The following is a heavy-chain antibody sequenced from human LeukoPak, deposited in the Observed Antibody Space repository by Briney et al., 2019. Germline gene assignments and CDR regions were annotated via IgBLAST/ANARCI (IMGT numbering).Heavy chain of an antibody. J-gene: IGHJ6*03. CDR2: INYSGRI. CDR1: GGSISSTYFY. V-gene: IGHV4-39*07. CDR3: ARMEGASGRDRYCSGGSCYSGYYYYYYMDV. Sequence: SETLSLTCTVSGGSISSTYFYWGWIRQPPGKGLEWIGSINYSGRIYYNPSLKSRVTISVDTSKNQFSLKLSSVTAADTAVYYCARMEGASGRDRYCSGGSCYSGYYYYYYMDVWGKGTTVTISS. D-gene: IGHD2-15*01.